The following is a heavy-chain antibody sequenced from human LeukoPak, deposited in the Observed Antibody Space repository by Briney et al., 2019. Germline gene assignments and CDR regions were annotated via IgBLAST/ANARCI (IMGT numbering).Heavy chain of an antibody. D-gene: IGHD3-10*01. CDR3: ARGRSITILRGVAISDGFDI. Sequence: PGGPLRLSCAASGFTFSDYYMSWIRQAPGKGLEWVSYISSSSSYTNYADSVKGRFTISRDNAKNSLYLQMNSLRAEDTAVYYCARGRSITILRGVAISDGFDIWGQGTKVTVS. J-gene: IGHJ3*02. V-gene: IGHV3-11*05. CDR2: ISSSSSYT. CDR1: GFTFSDYY.